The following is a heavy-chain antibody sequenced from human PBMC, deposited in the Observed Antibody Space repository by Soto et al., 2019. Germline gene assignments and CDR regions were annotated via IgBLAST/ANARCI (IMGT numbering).Heavy chain of an antibody. J-gene: IGHJ4*02. CDR3: ARDGEDYIRGSYRYFDY. Sequence: GGSLRLSCAASGFSFSGYGMHWVRQASGKGLEWVAVIWYDGSNKYYVDSVKGRFTISRDNSKNTLSLQMNSLRAEDTAVYYCARDGEDYIRGSYRYFDYWGQGAQVTVSS. V-gene: IGHV3-33*01. CDR1: GFSFSGYG. D-gene: IGHD3-16*02. CDR2: IWYDGSNK.